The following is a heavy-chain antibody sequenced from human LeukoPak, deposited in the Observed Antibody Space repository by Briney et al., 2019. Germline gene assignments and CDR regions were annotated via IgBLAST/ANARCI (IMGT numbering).Heavy chain of an antibody. CDR1: GINFNTYA. D-gene: IGHD6-13*01. J-gene: IGHJ4*02. V-gene: IGHV3-23*01. CDR3: ARIPGMAAGSDFYFDY. CDR2: ISYHGHRT. Sequence: GRSLRLSCAASGINFNTYAMSWVRQAPGKGLEWVSSISYHGHRTYYTDSVKGRFTISRDNSKNTLYLQLNSLRVEDTAIYYCARIPGMAAGSDFYFDYWGPGTVVTVFS.